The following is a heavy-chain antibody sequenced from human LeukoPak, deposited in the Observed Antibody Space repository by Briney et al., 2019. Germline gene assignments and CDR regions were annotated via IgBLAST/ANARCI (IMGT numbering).Heavy chain of an antibody. CDR2: INTNTRNP. D-gene: IGHD2-2*02. V-gene: IGHV7-4-1*02. J-gene: IGHJ6*03. CDR1: GYTFTRYA. Sequence: ASVKVSCKASGYTFTRYAMNWVRQAPGQGLEWMGWINTNTRNPTYAQGFTGRVVFSLDTSVSTAYLQISSLKAEDTAVYYCARGYCSSTSCYTGYYYYYMDVWGKGTTVTVSS. CDR3: ARGYCSSTSCYTGYYYYYMDV.